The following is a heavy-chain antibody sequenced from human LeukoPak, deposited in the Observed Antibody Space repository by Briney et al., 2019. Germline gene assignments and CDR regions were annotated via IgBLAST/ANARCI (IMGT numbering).Heavy chain of an antibody. Sequence: GGSLRLSCAASGFTFNNAWMSWVRQAPGKGLEWVGRIKGKTDGGTTDYAAPVKGRFTISRDGSKNTLFLQMNSLKTEDTAVFYCTTEGIFTMVRGVITVFDYWGQGTLVTVSS. V-gene: IGHV3-15*01. D-gene: IGHD3-10*01. J-gene: IGHJ4*02. CDR1: GFTFNNAW. CDR3: TTEGIFTMVRGVITVFDY. CDR2: IKGKTDGGTT.